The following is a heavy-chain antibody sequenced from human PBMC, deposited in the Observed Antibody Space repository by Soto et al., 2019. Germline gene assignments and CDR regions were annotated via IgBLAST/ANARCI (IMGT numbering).Heavy chain of an antibody. CDR1: GYSFTSYW. CDR2: IYPGDSDT. Sequence: GESLKISCKGSGYSFTSYWIGWVRQMPGKGLEWMRIIYPGDSDTRYSPSFQGQVTISADKSISTAYLQWSSLKASDTAMYYCARLVVVTAIRDNWFDPWGQGTLVTVSS. J-gene: IGHJ5*02. D-gene: IGHD2-21*02. CDR3: ARLVVVTAIRDNWFDP. V-gene: IGHV5-51*01.